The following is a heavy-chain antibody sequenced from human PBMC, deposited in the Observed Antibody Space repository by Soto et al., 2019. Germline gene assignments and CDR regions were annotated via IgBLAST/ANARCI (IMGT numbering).Heavy chain of an antibody. J-gene: IGHJ4*02. Sequence: ASVKVSCKASGYTFSSFYMHWVRQAPGQGLEWMGVINPSGDSTTYAQRFQGRLSMTRDTSTSTLYMELSSLRSEDTAVYYCAGDWEFGYWGQGTLVTVSS. V-gene: IGHV1-46*01. CDR3: AGDWEFGY. D-gene: IGHD3-10*01. CDR2: INPSGDST. CDR1: GYTFSSFY.